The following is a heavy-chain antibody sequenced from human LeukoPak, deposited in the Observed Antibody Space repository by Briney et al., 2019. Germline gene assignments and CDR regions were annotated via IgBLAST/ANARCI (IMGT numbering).Heavy chain of an antibody. D-gene: IGHD1-1*01. Sequence: ASVKVSCKASGYTFTGYYMHWVRQAPGQGLEWMGWINPNSGGTNYAQKFQGRVTMTRDTSISTAYMELSRLRSDDTAVYYCARAVQLERTYYFDHWGQGTLVTVSS. CDR3: ARAVQLERTYYFDH. V-gene: IGHV1-2*02. CDR2: INPNSGGT. J-gene: IGHJ4*02. CDR1: GYTFTGYY.